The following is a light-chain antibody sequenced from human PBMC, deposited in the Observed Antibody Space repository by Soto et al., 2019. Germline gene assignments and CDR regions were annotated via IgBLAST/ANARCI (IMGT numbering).Light chain of an antibody. CDR1: QSISSW. CDR3: QQYNSYST. Sequence: DMQMTQSTSTLSASVGDRVTITCRASQSISSWLAWYQQKPGKAPKLLIYDASSLESGVPSRFSDSGSGTEFTLTISSLQPDDFATYYCQQYNSYSTFGQGTKV. V-gene: IGKV1-5*01. J-gene: IGKJ1*01. CDR2: DAS.